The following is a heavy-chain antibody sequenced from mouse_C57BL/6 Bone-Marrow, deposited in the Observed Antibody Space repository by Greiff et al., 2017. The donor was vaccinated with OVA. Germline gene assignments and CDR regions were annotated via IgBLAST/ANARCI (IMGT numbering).Heavy chain of an antibody. J-gene: IGHJ4*01. Sequence: QVQLQQSGAELVRPGASVTLSCKASGYTFTDYEMHWVQQTPVHGLEWIGAIDPETGGTAYNQKFKGKAILTADKSSSTAYMELRSLTSEDSAVYYYTRGNSNYYAMDYWGQGTSVTVTS. CDR1: GYTFTDYE. V-gene: IGHV1-15*01. D-gene: IGHD2-5*01. CDR3: TRGNSNYYAMDY. CDR2: IDPETGGT.